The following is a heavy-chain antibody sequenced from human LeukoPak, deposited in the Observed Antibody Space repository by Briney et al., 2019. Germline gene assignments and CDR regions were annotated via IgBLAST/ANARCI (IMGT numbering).Heavy chain of an antibody. Sequence: GASVKVSCKASQYSFTLYYIHWIRQAPGQGLEWMGWINPNNGDTKYAEKFQGRVTLTRDTSISTAYMELTSLRSDDTAVFYCARGQRSGLRYFAFGPWGQGTLVTVSS. CDR1: QYSFTLYY. V-gene: IGHV1-2*02. CDR3: ARGQRSGLRYFAFGP. J-gene: IGHJ5*02. D-gene: IGHD3-9*01. CDR2: INPNNGDT.